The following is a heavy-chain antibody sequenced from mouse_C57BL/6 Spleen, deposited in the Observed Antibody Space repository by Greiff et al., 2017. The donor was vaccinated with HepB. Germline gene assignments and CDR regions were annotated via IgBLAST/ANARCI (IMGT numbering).Heavy chain of an antibody. CDR1: GFNIKNTY. V-gene: IGHV14-3*01. Sequence: VHVKQSVAELVRPGASVKLSCTASGFNIKNTYMHWVKQRPEQGLEWIGRIDPAHGNTKYAPKFQGKATITADTSSNTAYLQLSSLTSEDTAIYYCASLYGSSVFDYWGQGTTLTVSS. D-gene: IGHD1-1*01. CDR3: ASLYGSSVFDY. J-gene: IGHJ2*01. CDR2: IDPAHGNT.